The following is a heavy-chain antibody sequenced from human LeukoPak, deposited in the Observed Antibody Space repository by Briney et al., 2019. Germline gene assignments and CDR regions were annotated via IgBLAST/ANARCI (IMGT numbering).Heavy chain of an antibody. V-gene: IGHV4-59*13. Sequence: SETLSLTCIVSGDSISSYYWSWIRQPPGKGLEWIGYIYYSGSTKYNPSLKSRVTMSADTSKNQFSLQLSSVTAADTAVYYCARYSMVRGVPNWFDPRGQGTLVTVSS. CDR3: ARYSMVRGVPNWFDP. J-gene: IGHJ5*02. CDR2: IYYSGST. CDR1: GDSISSYY. D-gene: IGHD3-10*01.